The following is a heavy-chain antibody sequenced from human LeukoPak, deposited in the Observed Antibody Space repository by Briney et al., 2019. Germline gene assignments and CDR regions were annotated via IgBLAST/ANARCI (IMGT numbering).Heavy chain of an antibody. CDR1: GFTFSSYA. V-gene: IGHV3-23*01. CDR2: ISTTT. D-gene: IGHD4-17*01. Sequence: GGSLRLSCAASGFTFSSYAMSWIRQVPAKGLEWVSAISTTTYYADFVEGRFTISRDNSKNTLYLQMNSLRAEDTAVYYCAKPIGPRYGDYHNSCFDSWGQGTLVTVPS. CDR3: AKPIGPRYGDYHNSCFDS. J-gene: IGHJ5*01.